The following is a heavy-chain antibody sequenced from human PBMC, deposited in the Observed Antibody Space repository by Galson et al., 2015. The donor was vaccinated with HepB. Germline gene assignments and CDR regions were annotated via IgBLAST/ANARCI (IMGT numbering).Heavy chain of an antibody. Sequence: PALVKPTQTLTLTCNFSGSSLTTTGVGVGWIRQPPGKALEWLALIFWDDDSRYSPSLKNRLTITKDISKNQVVLTMTNMDPVDTATYYCVHIRLLELYYWGQGTLVTVSS. V-gene: IGHV2-5*02. CDR1: GSSLTTTGVG. J-gene: IGHJ4*02. CDR2: IFWDDDS. CDR3: VHIRLLELYY. D-gene: IGHD3-3*01.